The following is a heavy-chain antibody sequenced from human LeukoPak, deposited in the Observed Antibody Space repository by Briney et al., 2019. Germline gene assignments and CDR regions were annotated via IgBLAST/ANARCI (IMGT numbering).Heavy chain of an antibody. CDR1: GGSISSYY. Sequence: PSETLSLTCTVSGGSISSYYWSWIRQPPGKGLEWIGYIYYSGSTNYNPSLKSRVTISVDTSKNQFSLKLSSVTAADTAVYYCARGRDAALPLSAFDYWGQGTLVTVSS. V-gene: IGHV4-59*01. J-gene: IGHJ4*02. CDR2: IYYSGST. D-gene: IGHD6-6*01. CDR3: ARGRDAALPLSAFDY.